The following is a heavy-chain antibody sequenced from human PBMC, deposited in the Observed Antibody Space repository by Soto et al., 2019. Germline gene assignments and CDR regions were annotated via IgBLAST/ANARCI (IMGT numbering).Heavy chain of an antibody. D-gene: IGHD3-10*01. Sequence: QVQLVQSGAELKKPGSSVKVSCKASGDTFSFYTINWVRQAPGLGLEWMGRVNPILSMSNYAQKFQGRVTMTADKSTRTAYMELRSRRSEDTAFYYCAPSYGSGYRAFDDWGQGALVTVSS. J-gene: IGHJ4*02. CDR2: VNPILSMS. CDR3: APSYGSGYRAFDD. CDR1: GDTFSFYT. V-gene: IGHV1-69*02.